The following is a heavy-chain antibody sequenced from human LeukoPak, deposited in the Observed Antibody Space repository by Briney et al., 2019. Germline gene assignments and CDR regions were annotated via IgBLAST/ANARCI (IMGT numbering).Heavy chain of an antibody. J-gene: IGHJ3*02. CDR1: GGSISTSNYY. Sequence: SETLSLTCTVSGGSISTSNYYWGWIRQPPGKGLEWIGNIFYSGSTYYSPSLRSRVTISLDTSKNQFSLKLKLSSVTAADTAVYYCARERTYCSSTSCWPPDAFDIWGQGTMVTVSS. V-gene: IGHV4-39*07. CDR2: IFYSGST. D-gene: IGHD2-2*01. CDR3: ARERTYCSSTSCWPPDAFDI.